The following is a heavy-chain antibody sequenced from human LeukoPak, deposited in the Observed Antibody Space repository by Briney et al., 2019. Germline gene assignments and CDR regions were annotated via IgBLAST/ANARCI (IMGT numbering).Heavy chain of an antibody. D-gene: IGHD3-16*02. V-gene: IGHV3-69-1*01. J-gene: IGHJ5*02. CDR2: ISSSSYI. Sequence: PGGSLRFSCAASGFTFSDNWMTWVRQAPGKGLEWVSSISSSSYIYYADSVKGRFTISRDNAKNSLYLQMNSLRAEDTAVYYRAGEVRLGELSPWGQGTLVTVSS. CDR1: GFTFSDNW. CDR3: AGEVRLGELSP.